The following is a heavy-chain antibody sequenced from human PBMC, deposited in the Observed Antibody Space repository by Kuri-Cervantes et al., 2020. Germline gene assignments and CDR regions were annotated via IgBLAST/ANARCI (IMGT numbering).Heavy chain of an antibody. Sequence: GESLKISCAASGFSFSTNGMHWVRQAPGKGLEWVAVVWHDGSNKYYADFVKGRFTISRDNSKNTLYLQMNSLRVEDTAVYYCARDREYYYYGMDVWGQGTPVTVSS. CDR3: ARDREYYYYGMDV. CDR2: VWHDGSNK. D-gene: IGHD2/OR15-2a*01. CDR1: GFSFSTNG. V-gene: IGHV3-33*01. J-gene: IGHJ6*02.